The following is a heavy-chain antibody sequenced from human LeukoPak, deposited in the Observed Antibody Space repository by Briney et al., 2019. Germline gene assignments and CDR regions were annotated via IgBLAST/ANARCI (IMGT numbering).Heavy chain of an antibody. J-gene: IGHJ5*02. CDR1: GFTFSSFA. D-gene: IGHD2-15*01. CDR3: AKVWCSGGSCFDLNNWFDP. V-gene: IGHV3-23*01. Sequence: PGGSLRLSCAASGFTFSSFAINWARQAPGKGLEWVSVITGSGSGADYADSVKGRFTISRDNSQNTVHLQMNSLRAEDTAVYYCAKVWCSGGSCFDLNNWFDPWGQGTLVTVSS. CDR2: ITGSGSGA.